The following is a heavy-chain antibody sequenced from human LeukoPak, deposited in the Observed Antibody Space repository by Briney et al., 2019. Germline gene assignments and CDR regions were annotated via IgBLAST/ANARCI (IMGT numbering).Heavy chain of an antibody. CDR1: GFSVSSFG. V-gene: IGHV3-23*01. J-gene: IGHJ4*02. Sequence: GGSLRLSCAVSGFSVSSFGMSWVRQAPGKGLEWISAISVDGEITWYADSVKGRFIISRDSSKNTLYLRLSSLRAEDTAIYYCAQGYSSGWYPNWGQGPLVSVSS. D-gene: IGHD6-19*01. CDR2: ISVDGEIT. CDR3: AQGYSSGWYPN.